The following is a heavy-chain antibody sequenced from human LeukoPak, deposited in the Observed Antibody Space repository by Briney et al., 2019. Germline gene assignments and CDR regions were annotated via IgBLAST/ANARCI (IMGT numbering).Heavy chain of an antibody. J-gene: IGHJ4*02. CDR2: IYYSGST. CDR1: GGSISSGDYY. CDR3: ARIYDILTGYYFDY. D-gene: IGHD3-9*01. Sequence: SETLSLTCTVAGGSISSGDYYWSWIRQPPGKGLEWIGYIYYSGSTYYNPSLKSRVTISVDTSKNQFSLKLSSVTAADTAVYYCARIYDILTGYYFDYWGQGTLVTVSS. V-gene: IGHV4-30-4*01.